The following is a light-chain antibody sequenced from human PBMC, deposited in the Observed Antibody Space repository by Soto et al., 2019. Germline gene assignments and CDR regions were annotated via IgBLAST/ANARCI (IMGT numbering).Light chain of an antibody. V-gene: IGLV2-14*01. CDR2: EVS. Sequence: QSALTQPASVSGSPGQSITISCTGTSSDVGGYNYVSWYQQHPGKAPKLMIYEVSNRPSGVSNRFSGYKSGNTASLTISGLRAEDEADYYCRSYTRSSTRVFGGGTKVTVL. CDR1: SSDVGGYNY. J-gene: IGLJ3*02. CDR3: RSYTRSSTRV.